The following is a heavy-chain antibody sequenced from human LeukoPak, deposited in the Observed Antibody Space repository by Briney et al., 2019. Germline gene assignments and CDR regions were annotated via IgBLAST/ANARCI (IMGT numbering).Heavy chain of an antibody. D-gene: IGHD4-23*01. CDR2: INPNSGGT. V-gene: IGHV1-2*02. Sequence: ASVKVSCKASGYTFTGYYMHWVRQAPGQGLEWMGWINPNSGGTNYAQKFQGRVTMTRDTSIGTAYMELSRLRSDDTAVYYCARAGSYGGKWGIDYWGQGTLVTVSS. J-gene: IGHJ4*02. CDR3: ARAGSYGGKWGIDY. CDR1: GYTFTGYY.